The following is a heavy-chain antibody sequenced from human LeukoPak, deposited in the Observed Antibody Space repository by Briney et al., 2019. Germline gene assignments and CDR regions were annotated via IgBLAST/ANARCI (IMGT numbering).Heavy chain of an antibody. Sequence: SVKVSCKASGGTFSSYAISWVRRAPGQGLEWMGGIIPIFGTANYAQKLQGRVTMTTDTSTSTAYMELRSLRSDDTAVYYCARDRTYSSSWYRGDRAFDIWGQGTMVTVSS. CDR1: GGTFSSYA. D-gene: IGHD6-13*01. V-gene: IGHV1-69*05. J-gene: IGHJ3*02. CDR2: IIPIFGTA. CDR3: ARDRTYSSSWYRGDRAFDI.